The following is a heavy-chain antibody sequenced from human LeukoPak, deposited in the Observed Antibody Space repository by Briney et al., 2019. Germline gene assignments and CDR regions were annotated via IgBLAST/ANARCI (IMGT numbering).Heavy chain of an antibody. CDR2: IYYSGTT. D-gene: IGHD6-13*01. V-gene: IGHV4-59*01. Sequence: SETLSLTCTVSGGSISSYYWSWLRQPPGKGLEWIGYIYYSGTTNYNPSLKSRVTISVDPSKNQFSLKLSSVTAAGTAVYYCARGVYIAAAQYGYWGQGTLVTVSS. J-gene: IGHJ4*02. CDR3: ARGVYIAAAQYGY. CDR1: GGSISSYY.